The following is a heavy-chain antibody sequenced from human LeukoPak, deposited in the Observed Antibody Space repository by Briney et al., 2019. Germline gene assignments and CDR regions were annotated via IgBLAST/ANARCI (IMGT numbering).Heavy chain of an antibody. CDR1: GFTFSSYG. CDR3: GGTCFYFDY. V-gene: IGHV3-23*01. CDR2: ISGSGGST. J-gene: IGHJ4*02. Sequence: GGTLRLSCAASGFTFSSYGMSWVRQAPGKGLEWVSAISGSGGSTYYADSVKGRFTISRDNSKNTLYLQLNSLRAEDTAVYCSGGTCFYFDYWGQGTLVTVSS. D-gene: IGHD2-15*01.